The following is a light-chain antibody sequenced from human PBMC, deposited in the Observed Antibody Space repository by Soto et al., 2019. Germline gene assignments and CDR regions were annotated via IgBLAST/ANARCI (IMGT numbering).Light chain of an antibody. CDR3: QQYATSPRWT. CDR1: QSVSSCY. CDR2: GAS. Sequence: EIMLTQSPGTLSLSPGERATLSCRASQSVSSCYLAWYQQKPGQAPRLLIYGASSRATGIPDRFSGSGSGTDFTLTISRLEPEDFAVYYCQQYATSPRWTFGQGTKV. V-gene: IGKV3-20*01. J-gene: IGKJ1*01.